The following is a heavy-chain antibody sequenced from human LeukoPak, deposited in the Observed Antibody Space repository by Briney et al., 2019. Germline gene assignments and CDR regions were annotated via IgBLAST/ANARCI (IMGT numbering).Heavy chain of an antibody. D-gene: IGHD6-19*01. Sequence: PGGSLRLSCAASGFTFSSYSMNWVRQAPGKGLEWVSHITASGTAMFYADSVKGRFTISRDNAKNSLYLQMNSLRDEDTAVYYCARDIVGSSGWQYNDYWGQGTLVTVSS. CDR3: ARDIVGSSGWQYNDY. J-gene: IGHJ4*02. CDR1: GFTFSSYS. V-gene: IGHV3-48*02. CDR2: ITASGTAM.